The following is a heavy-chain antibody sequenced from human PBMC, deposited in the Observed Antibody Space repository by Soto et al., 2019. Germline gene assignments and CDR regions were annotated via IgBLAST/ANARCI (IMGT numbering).Heavy chain of an antibody. CDR2: IIPIFGTA. Sequence: APVKVSCKASGGTFSSYAISWVRQAPGQGLEWMGGIIPIFGTANYAQNFQGRVTITAEKSTRTAYMELSSLRSEDTHVYYCPRWRYCRTTSRYSPHCNYGIEAGGQR. CDR1: GGTFSSYA. D-gene: IGHD2-2*01. J-gene: IGHJ6*02. CDR3: PRWRYCRTTSRYSPHCNYGIEA. V-gene: IGHV1-69*06.